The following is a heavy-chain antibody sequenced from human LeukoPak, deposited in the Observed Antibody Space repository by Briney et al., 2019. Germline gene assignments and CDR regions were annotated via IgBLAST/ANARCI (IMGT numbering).Heavy chain of an antibody. CDR2: IYYNGST. J-gene: IGHJ4*02. D-gene: IGHD1-1*01. Sequence: SETLSLTCIVSGGSISSSSFYWGWIRQPPGKGLEWIGTIYYNGSTYYNPSLKSRVTISVDTSKNQFSLKLYSVTAADTAVYYCARVTDWNDLDYWGQGTLVTVSS. V-gene: IGHV4-39*07. CDR1: GGSISSSSFY. CDR3: ARVTDWNDLDY.